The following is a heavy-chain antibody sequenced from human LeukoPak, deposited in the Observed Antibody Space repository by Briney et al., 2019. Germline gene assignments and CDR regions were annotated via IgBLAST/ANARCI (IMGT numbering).Heavy chain of an antibody. CDR3: ARGLPNDDAFDI. D-gene: IGHD2-2*01. CDR1: GGSISSYY. J-gene: IGHJ3*02. Sequence: NPSETLSLTCTVSGGSISSYYWSWIRQPPGKGLEWIGYIYYGGSTNYNPSLKSRVTISVDTSKNQFSLKLSSVTAADTAVYYCARGLPNDDAFDIWGQGTMVTVSS. CDR2: IYYGGST. V-gene: IGHV4-59*01.